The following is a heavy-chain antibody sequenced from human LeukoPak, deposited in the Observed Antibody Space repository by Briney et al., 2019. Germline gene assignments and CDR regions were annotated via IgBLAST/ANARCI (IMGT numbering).Heavy chain of an antibody. V-gene: IGHV4-34*01. CDR2: INHSGST. Sequence: PSETLSLTCAVYGGSFSGYYWSWIRQPPGKGLEWIGEINHSGSTNYNPSLKSRVTISVDTSKNQFSLKLSSVTAADTAVYYCARLNRSKVGDKAVVVPAAHFDYWGQGTLVTVSS. J-gene: IGHJ4*02. CDR1: GGSFSGYY. CDR3: ARLNRSKVGDKAVVVPAAHFDY. D-gene: IGHD2-2*01.